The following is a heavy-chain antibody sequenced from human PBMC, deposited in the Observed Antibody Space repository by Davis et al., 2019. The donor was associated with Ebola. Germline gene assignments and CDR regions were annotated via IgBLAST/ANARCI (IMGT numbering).Heavy chain of an antibody. V-gene: IGHV1-69*02. CDR1: GGTFSSYT. CDR2: IIPILGIA. Sequence: AASVKVSCKASGGTFSSYTISWVRQAPGQGLEWMGRIIPILGIANYAQKFQGRVTITADKSTSTAYMELSSLRSEDTAVYYCARGADTAMFYYYYYGMDVWGKGTTVTVSS. CDR3: ARGADTAMFYYYYYGMDV. J-gene: IGHJ6*04. D-gene: IGHD5-18*01.